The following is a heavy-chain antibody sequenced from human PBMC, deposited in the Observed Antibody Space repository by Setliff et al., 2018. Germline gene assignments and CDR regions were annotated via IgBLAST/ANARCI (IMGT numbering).Heavy chain of an antibody. CDR1: GFSFSTYA. V-gene: IGHV3-33*06. Sequence: GESLKISCAASGFSFSTYAMHWVRQAPGKGLEWVALIWYDGSNIHYVDSVKGRFTISRDNSKNTLYLQMNSLRVDDTAIYYCAKDESRYSSSWYIYWGQGTLVTVSS. CDR3: AKDESRYSSSWYIY. CDR2: IWYDGSNI. D-gene: IGHD6-13*01. J-gene: IGHJ4*02.